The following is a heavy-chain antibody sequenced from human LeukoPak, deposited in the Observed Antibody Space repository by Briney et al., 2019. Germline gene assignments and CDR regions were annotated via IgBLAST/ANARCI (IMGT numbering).Heavy chain of an antibody. V-gene: IGHV1-8*01. D-gene: IGHD3-22*01. Sequence: EASVKVSCKASGYTFTSYVINWVRQATGQGLEWMGWMNPNSGNTGYAQKFQGRVTMTRNTSISTAYMELSSLRSEDTAVYYCVRPYYYDSSGYGMWGQGTLVTVSS. CDR2: MNPNSGNT. J-gene: IGHJ4*02. CDR3: VRPYYYDSSGYGM. CDR1: GYTFTSYV.